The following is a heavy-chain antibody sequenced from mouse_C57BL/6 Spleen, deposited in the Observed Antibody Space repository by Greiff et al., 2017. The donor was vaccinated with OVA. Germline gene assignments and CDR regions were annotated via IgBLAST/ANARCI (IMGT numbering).Heavy chain of an antibody. CDR1: GYTFTSYW. J-gene: IGHJ3*01. V-gene: IGHV1-55*01. CDR2: IYPGSGST. D-gene: IGHD3-2*02. Sequence: QVQLQQPGAELVKPGASVKMSCKASGYTFTSYWITWVKQRPGQGLEWIGDIYPGSGSTNYNEKFKSKATLTVDTSSSTAYMQLSSLTSEDSAVYYCARPAQATGWFAYWGQGTLVTVSA. CDR3: ARPAQATGWFAY.